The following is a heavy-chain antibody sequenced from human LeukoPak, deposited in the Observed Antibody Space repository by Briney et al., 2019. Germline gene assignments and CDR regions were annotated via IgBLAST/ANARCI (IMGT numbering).Heavy chain of an antibody. CDR3: ATGEYQLLFRYYYYYMDV. V-gene: IGHV4-31*03. D-gene: IGHD2-2*01. Sequence: SETLSLTCTVSGGSISSGGYYWSWIRQHPGKGLEWIGYIYYSGSTYYNPSLKSRVTISVDTSKNQFSLKLSSATAADTAVYYCATGEYQLLFRYYYYYMDVWGKGTTVTVSS. J-gene: IGHJ6*03. CDR2: IYYSGST. CDR1: GGSISSGGYY.